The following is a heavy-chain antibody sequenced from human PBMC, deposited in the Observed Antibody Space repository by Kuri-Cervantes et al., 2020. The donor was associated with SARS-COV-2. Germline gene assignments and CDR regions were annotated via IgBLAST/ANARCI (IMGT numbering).Heavy chain of an antibody. D-gene: IGHD7-27*01. CDR2: IYYSGST. Sequence: GSLRLSCTVSGYSISSGYYWGWIRQPPGKGLEWIGSIYYSGSTYYNPSLKSRVTISVDTSKNQFSLKLSSVTAADTAVYYCARTQLGMNMDVWGKGTTVTVSS. CDR3: ARTQLGMNMDV. J-gene: IGHJ6*03. V-gene: IGHV4-38-2*02. CDR1: GYSISSGYY.